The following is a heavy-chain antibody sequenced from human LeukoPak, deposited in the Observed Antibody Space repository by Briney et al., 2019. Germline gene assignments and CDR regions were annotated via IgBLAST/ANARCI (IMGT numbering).Heavy chain of an antibody. J-gene: IGHJ4*02. D-gene: IGHD6-19*01. CDR3: ATSSGWKSNIDY. Sequence: ASVKVSCKASGYTFNGYYIHWVRQAPGQGLEWMGWINPISGGTNYAQKFQDRVTMTRDTSISTAYMELSRLRSDDTAVFYCATSSGWKSNIDYWGQGTLVTVSS. CDR2: INPISGGT. CDR1: GYTFNGYY. V-gene: IGHV1-2*02.